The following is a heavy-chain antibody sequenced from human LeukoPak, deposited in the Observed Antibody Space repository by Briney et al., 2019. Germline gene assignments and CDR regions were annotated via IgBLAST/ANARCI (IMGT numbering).Heavy chain of an antibody. D-gene: IGHD2-2*01. CDR3: ARDTTRRYCSSTSCYVAYYYGMDV. V-gene: IGHV3-23*01. J-gene: IGHJ6*02. Sequence: PGGSLRLSCAASGFTFSNHAMSWVRQAPGRGLEWVSAISGSSGLTYYADSVKGRFTISRDNAKNSLYLQMNSLRAEDTAVYYCARDTTRRYCSSTSCYVAYYYGMDVWGQGTTVTVSS. CDR1: GFTFSNHA. CDR2: ISGSSGLT.